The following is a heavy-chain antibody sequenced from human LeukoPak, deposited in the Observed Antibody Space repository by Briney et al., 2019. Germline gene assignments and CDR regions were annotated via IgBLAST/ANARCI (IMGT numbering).Heavy chain of an antibody. CDR3: ARDYTDGYAFDI. CDR2: INAGNGNT. Sequence: GSSVKVSCKASGGTFSSYAISWVRQAPGQRLEWMGWINAGNGNTKYSQKFQGRVTITRDTSASTAYMELSSLRSEDTAVYYCARDYTDGYAFDIWGQGTMVTVSS. D-gene: IGHD5-24*01. J-gene: IGHJ3*02. V-gene: IGHV1-3*01. CDR1: GGTFSSYA.